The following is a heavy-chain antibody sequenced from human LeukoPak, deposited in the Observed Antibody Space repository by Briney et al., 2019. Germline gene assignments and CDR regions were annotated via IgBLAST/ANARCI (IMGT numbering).Heavy chain of an antibody. D-gene: IGHD4-17*01. V-gene: IGHV4-34*01. CDR3: ARTGFGDYEFSFGAFDL. CDR1: GGSFSGYY. J-gene: IGHJ3*01. Sequence: SETLSLTCAVYGGSFSGYYWSWIRQPPGKGLEWIGEINHSGSTNYNPSLKSRVTISVDTSKNQFSLKLSSVTAADTAVYYCARTGFGDYEFSFGAFDLWGHGTMVTVSS. CDR2: INHSGST.